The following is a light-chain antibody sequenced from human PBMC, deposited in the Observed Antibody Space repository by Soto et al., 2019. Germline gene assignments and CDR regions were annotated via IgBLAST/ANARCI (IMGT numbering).Light chain of an antibody. J-gene: IGKJ3*01. CDR3: QQYYSYP. V-gene: IGKV1-8*01. CDR2: AAS. Sequence: AIRMTQSPSSLSASTGDRVTITCRASQGISSYLAWYQQKPGKAPKLLIYAASTLQSGVPSRFSGSGSGTDFTLTISCLQSEDFATYYCQQYYSYPFGPGTKVDIK. CDR1: QGISSY.